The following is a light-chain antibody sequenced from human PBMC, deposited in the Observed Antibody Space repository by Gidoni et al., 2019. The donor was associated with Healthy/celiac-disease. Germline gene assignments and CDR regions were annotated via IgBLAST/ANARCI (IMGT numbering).Light chain of an antibody. Sequence: QTALTQPASVSASPGQSITISCTGTSRDVGGYNYGSWYQQHPGKAPKLMIYEVSNRPSGVSKRFSGSKSGNTASLTISGLQAEDEADYYCSSYTSSSTVVFGGGTKLTVL. CDR3: SSYTSSSTVV. J-gene: IGLJ2*01. V-gene: IGLV2-14*01. CDR1: SRDVGGYNY. CDR2: EVS.